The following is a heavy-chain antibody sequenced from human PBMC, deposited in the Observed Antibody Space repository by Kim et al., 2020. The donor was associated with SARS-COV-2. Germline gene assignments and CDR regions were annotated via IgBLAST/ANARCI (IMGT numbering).Heavy chain of an antibody. V-gene: IGHV3-48*02. CDR2: ISSSSSTI. CDR3: ARDHAVAATTVFDY. Sequence: GGSLRLSCAASGFTFSSYSMNWVRQAPGKGLEWVSYISSSSSTIYYADSVKGRFIISRDNAKNSLYLQMNSLRDEDTAVYYCARDHAVAATTVFDYWGQGTLVTVSS. D-gene: IGHD2-15*01. J-gene: IGHJ4*02. CDR1: GFTFSSYS.